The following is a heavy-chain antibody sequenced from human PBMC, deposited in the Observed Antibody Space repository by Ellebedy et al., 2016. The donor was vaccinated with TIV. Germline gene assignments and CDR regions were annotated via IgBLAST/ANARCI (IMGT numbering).Heavy chain of an antibody. CDR1: GFIFNNYW. V-gene: IGHV3-74*01. CDR3: AREWDY. Sequence: GESLKISXAASGFIFNNYWMHWVRQAPGKGLMWVSRVNGDGSGTAYADSVKGRFTISRDNAKNTVYLQMNSLRAEDTAVYYCAREWDYWGLGTLVTVSS. CDR2: VNGDGSGT. J-gene: IGHJ4*02.